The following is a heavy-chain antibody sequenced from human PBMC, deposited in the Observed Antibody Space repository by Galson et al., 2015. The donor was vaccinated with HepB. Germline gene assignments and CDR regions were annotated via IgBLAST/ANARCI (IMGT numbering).Heavy chain of an antibody. Sequence: SLRLSCAASGFTFSSYAMHWVRQAPGKGLEWVAVISYDGSNKYYADSVKGRFTISRDNSKNTLYLQMNSLRAEDTAVYYCARREYSGSYFQDYWGQGTLVTVSS. J-gene: IGHJ4*02. D-gene: IGHD1-26*01. V-gene: IGHV3-30-3*01. CDR2: ISYDGSNK. CDR3: ARREYSGSYFQDY. CDR1: GFTFSSYA.